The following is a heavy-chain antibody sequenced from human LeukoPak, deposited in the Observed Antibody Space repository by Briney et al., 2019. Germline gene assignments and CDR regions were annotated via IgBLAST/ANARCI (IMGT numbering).Heavy chain of an antibody. D-gene: IGHD3-16*02. V-gene: IGHV4-59*06. Sequence: SETLSLTCTVSGGSMSPYHWGWIRQPPGKGLEWIGYIYYSGSTYYNPSLKSRVTISVDTSKNQFSLKLSSVTAADTAVYYCARDRSLDIWGQGTMVTVSS. CDR1: GGSMSPYH. CDR3: ARDRSLDI. CDR2: IYYSGST. J-gene: IGHJ3*02.